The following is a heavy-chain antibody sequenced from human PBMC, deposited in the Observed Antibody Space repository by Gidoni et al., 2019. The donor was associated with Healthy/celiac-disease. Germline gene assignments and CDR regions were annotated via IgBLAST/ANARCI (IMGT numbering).Heavy chain of an antibody. D-gene: IGHD4-17*01. Sequence: QVQLQESGPGLVKLSQTLSLTCTVSGGSISSGGYYWSWIRQHPGKGLEWIGYIYYSGSTYYNPSLKSRVTISVDTSKNQFSLKLSSVTAADTAVYYCARYYGDYLRYNWFDPWDQGTLVTVSS. CDR1: GGSISSGGYY. CDR2: IYYSGST. J-gene: IGHJ5*02. V-gene: IGHV4-31*03. CDR3: ARYYGDYLRYNWFDP.